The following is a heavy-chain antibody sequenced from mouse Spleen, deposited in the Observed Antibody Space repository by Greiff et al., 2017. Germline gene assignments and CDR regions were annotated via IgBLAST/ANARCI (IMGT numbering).Heavy chain of an antibody. J-gene: IGHJ3*01. Sequence: VQLKESGPELVKPGASVKIPCKASGYTFTDYNMDWVKQSHGKSLEWIGDINPNNGGTIYNQKFKGKATLTVDKSSSTAYMELRSLTSEDTAVYYCATYRYPAWFAYWGQGTLVTVSA. D-gene: IGHD2-14*01. CDR3: ATYRYPAWFAY. V-gene: IGHV1-18*01. CDR2: INPNNGGT. CDR1: GYTFTDYN.